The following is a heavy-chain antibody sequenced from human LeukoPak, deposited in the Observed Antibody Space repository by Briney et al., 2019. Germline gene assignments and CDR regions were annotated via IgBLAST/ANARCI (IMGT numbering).Heavy chain of an antibody. CDR3: ARSGYCGAGTCYSDYFAY. D-gene: IGHD2-15*01. Sequence: PLGSLRLSCAAPRFTLSDHYMDTVRQSLRKGVEWGCRVRNKADGLRTEYAASVKGRFTVSGDASKSSLCLQMNSLKTEDTAVYYCARSGYCGAGTCYSDYFAYWGQGTLVTVSS. CDR1: RFTLSDHY. J-gene: IGHJ4*02. V-gene: IGHV3-72*01. CDR2: VRNKADGLRT.